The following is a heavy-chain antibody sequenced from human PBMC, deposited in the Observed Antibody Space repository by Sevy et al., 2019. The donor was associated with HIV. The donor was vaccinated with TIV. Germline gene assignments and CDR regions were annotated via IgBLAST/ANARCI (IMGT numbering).Heavy chain of an antibody. V-gene: IGHV3-11*06. J-gene: IGHJ4*02. CDR1: AFTFSDYY. CDR3: ARDRIAARPDY. D-gene: IGHD6-6*01. CDR2: VSSSSSYT. Sequence: GGSLRLSCAASAFTFSDYYMSWIRQAPGKGLEWVSYVSSSSSYTNYADSVKGRFTISRDNAKNSLYLQMNSLRAEDTAVYYCARDRIAARPDYWGQGTLVTVSS.